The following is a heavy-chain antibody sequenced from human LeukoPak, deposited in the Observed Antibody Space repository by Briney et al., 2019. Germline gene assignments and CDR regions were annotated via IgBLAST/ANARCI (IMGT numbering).Heavy chain of an antibody. Sequence: GGSLRLSCAASGFTFSGYYMSWIRQAPGKGLEWVSYITGSGNIIYYADSVKGRFTISRDNAKNSLYLQMSSLRAEDTAVYYCARADRKYYMDVWGEGTTVTVFS. CDR2: ITGSGNII. J-gene: IGHJ6*03. V-gene: IGHV3-11*04. CDR1: GFTFSGYY. D-gene: IGHD1-14*01. CDR3: ARADRKYYMDV.